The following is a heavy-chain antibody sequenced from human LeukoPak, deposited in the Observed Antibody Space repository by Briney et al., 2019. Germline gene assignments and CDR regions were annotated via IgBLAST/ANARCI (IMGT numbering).Heavy chain of an antibody. CDR1: GYTLTELS. Sequence: ASVKVSCKVSGYTLTELSMHWVRQAPGKGLEWMGGFDPEGGETIYAQKFQGRVTMTGDTSTDTAYMELSSLRSEDTAVYYCATAYLWFGELIDYWGQGTLVTVSS. V-gene: IGHV1-24*01. CDR3: ATAYLWFGELIDY. J-gene: IGHJ4*02. CDR2: FDPEGGET. D-gene: IGHD3-10*01.